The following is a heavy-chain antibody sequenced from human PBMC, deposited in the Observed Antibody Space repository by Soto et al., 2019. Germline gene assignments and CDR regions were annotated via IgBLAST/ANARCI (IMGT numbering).Heavy chain of an antibody. Sequence: VGSLRLSCAASGFTFSSYAMNWVRQAPEKGLQWVAGISGSGGSTHYADSVKGRFTISRDNSKNTVDLQMNSLRAEDTAVYYCAKPPISIFGLANSYFDSWGQGTLVTVSS. V-gene: IGHV3-23*01. CDR1: GFTFSSYA. CDR3: AKPPISIFGLANSYFDS. J-gene: IGHJ4*02. CDR2: ISGSGGST. D-gene: IGHD3-3*01.